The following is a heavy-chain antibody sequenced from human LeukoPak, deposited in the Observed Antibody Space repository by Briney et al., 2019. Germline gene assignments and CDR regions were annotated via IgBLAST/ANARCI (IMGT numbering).Heavy chain of an antibody. CDR1: GFMFSIYG. CDR3: ARHNNDWGWDY. V-gene: IGHV3-33*01. D-gene: IGHD2-8*02. J-gene: IGHJ4*02. Sequence: GRSLRLSCAASGFMFSIYGPHWVRQAPGKGLEWVAVIWPDGSIQYYADSMKGRFTISRDNSKNTLYLQLNGLRADDSAVYYCARHNNDWGWDYWGQGAQVTVSS. CDR2: IWPDGSIQ.